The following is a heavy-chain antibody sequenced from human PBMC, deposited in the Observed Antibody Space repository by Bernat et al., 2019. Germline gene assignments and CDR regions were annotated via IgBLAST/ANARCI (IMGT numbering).Heavy chain of an antibody. V-gene: IGHV3-73*02. CDR2: IRSKVNSYAT. Sequence: EVQLVESGGGLVQPGGSLKLSFAASGFTFSGSAMHWVRQASGKGLEWVGRIRSKVNSYATAYAASMKGRVTIPRHDSENRAYLQMNSLKTEDTAVDYCSSPGDDYGDYHDYWGQGTLVTVSS. CDR1: GFTFSGSA. D-gene: IGHD4-17*01. J-gene: IGHJ4*02. CDR3: SSPGDDYGDYHDY.